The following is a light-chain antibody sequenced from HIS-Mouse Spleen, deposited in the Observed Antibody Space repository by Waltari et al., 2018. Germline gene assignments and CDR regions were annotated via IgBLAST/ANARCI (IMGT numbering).Light chain of an antibody. CDR2: GKN. Sequence: SVLTQPPSASGTPGQRVTISCSGSSSNIGSNYVYWYQQKPGQAPVLVIYGKNNRPSGIADRFSGSSSGNTASLTITGAQAEDEADYYCNSRDSSGNHVVFGGGTKLTVL. CDR3: NSRDSSGNHVV. J-gene: IGLJ2*01. CDR1: SSNIGSNY. V-gene: IGLV3-19*01.